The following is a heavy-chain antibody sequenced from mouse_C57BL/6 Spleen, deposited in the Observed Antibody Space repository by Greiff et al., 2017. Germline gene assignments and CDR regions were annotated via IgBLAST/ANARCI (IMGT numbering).Heavy chain of an antibody. V-gene: IGHV1-81*01. CDR3: ARASYAMGY. CDR2: IYPRSGNT. D-gene: IGHD6-1*01. CDR1: GYTFTSYG. J-gene: IGHJ4*01. Sequence: VKLVESGAELARPGASVKLSCKASGYTFTSYGISWVKQRTGQGLEWIGEIYPRSGNTYYNEKFKGKATLTADKSSSTAYMELRSLTSEDSAVYFCARASYAMGYWGQGTSVTVSS.